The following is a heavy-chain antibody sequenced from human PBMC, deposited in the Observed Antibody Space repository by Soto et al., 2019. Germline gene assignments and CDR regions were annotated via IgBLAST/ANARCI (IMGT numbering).Heavy chain of an antibody. J-gene: IGHJ2*01. CDR2: VSADGQTT. Sequence: EVHLLESGGGLVQPGGSLRLSCAASGFSFSNYGMTWVRQAPEKGLEWVSSVSADGQTTYYAESVRGRFTISRDSSKGTLYLQMDSLRADDTAVYYCAKEASVPSLGEFWYFDLWGRGTHVTVSS. CDR1: GFSFSNYG. V-gene: IGHV3-23*01. CDR3: AKEASVPSLGEFWYFDL. D-gene: IGHD3-10*01.